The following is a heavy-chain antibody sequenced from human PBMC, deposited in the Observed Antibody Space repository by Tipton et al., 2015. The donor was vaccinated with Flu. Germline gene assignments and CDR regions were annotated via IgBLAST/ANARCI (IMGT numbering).Heavy chain of an antibody. Sequence: QLVQSGPEVKKPGASVKVSCKASGYTFTSYYMHWVRQAPGQGLEWMGGIISIFGTANYAQKFQGRVTITADESTSTAYMGLNSLRSEDTAVYYCARGIVVVPAEYYYYMDVWGKGTTVTVSS. D-gene: IGHD2-2*01. CDR2: IISIFGTA. CDR1: GYTFTSYY. J-gene: IGHJ6*03. CDR3: ARGIVVVPAEYYYYMDV. V-gene: IGHV1-69*13.